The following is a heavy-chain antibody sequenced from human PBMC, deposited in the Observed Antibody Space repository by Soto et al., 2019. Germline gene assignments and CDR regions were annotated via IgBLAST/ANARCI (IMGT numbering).Heavy chain of an antibody. D-gene: IGHD2-2*01. J-gene: IGHJ4*02. V-gene: IGHV1-8*01. CDR2: MNPNSGNT. CDR3: ARVPGSVGADY. Sequence: ASVKVSCKASGYTFTSYDINWVRQATGQGLEWMGWMNPNSGNTGYAQKFQGRVTMTRDTSISTAYMELSSLISEDTAVYYCARVPGSVGADYWGQGTLVTVSS. CDR1: GYTFTSYD.